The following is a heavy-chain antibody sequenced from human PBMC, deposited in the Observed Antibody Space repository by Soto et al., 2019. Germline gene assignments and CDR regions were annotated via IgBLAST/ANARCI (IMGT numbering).Heavy chain of an antibody. J-gene: IGHJ6*03. CDR2: FDPEDGET. D-gene: IGHD4-17*01. Sequence: ASVKVSCKVSGYTLTELSMHWVRQAPGKGLEWMGGFDPEDGETIYAQKFQGRVTMTEDTPTDTAYMELSSLRSEDTAVYYCATGTTTVTTYYYYYMDVWGKGTTVNVSS. V-gene: IGHV1-24*01. CDR1: GYTLTELS. CDR3: ATGTTTVTTYYYYYMDV.